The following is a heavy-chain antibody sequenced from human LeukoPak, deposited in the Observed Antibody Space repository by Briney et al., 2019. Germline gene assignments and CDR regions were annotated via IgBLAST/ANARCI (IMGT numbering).Heavy chain of an antibody. V-gene: IGHV4-39*01. CDR3: ARHYYGSGSYPHY. D-gene: IGHD3-10*01. CDR1: GDSFSTTNYY. CDR2: IHYSGST. Sequence: SSETLSLTCTVSGDSFSTTNYYWGWMRQPPGKGLEWLVTIHYSGSTYYNPARKSLVTISVDTSNNQFSLRLSSVTAADTAVYYCARHYYGSGSYPHYWGQGTLVTAS. J-gene: IGHJ4*02.